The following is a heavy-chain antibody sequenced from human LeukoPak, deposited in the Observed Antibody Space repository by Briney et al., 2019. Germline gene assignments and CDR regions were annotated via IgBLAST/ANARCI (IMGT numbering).Heavy chain of an antibody. J-gene: IGHJ4*02. D-gene: IGHD3-22*01. CDR2: IIHIFGTA. Sequence: ASVKVSCKASGGTVISYAISGVRQAPGKGGEWMGGIIHIFGTANYSQKFQCRVTITADKSTSTAYMELSSLRSEDTAVYYCARGDYYDSSGYYYFDYWGQGTLVTVSS. V-gene: IGHV1-69*06. CDR1: GGTVISYA. CDR3: ARGDYYDSSGYYYFDY.